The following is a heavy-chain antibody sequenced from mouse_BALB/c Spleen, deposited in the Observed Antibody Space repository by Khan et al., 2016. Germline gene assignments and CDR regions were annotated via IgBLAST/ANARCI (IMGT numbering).Heavy chain of an antibody. J-gene: IGHJ3*01. D-gene: IGHD2-4*01. Sequence: QMQLKESGPGLVAPSQSLSITCTVSGFSITGFAVNWVRQPPGKGLEWLGVIWGDGSTDYDSALKSRLSISKDNSKSQVFLKMNSLQTDDTARYXCASYYDYDGGFAYWGQGTLVTVSA. CDR2: IWGDGST. V-gene: IGHV2-6-7*01. CDR3: ASYYDYDGGFAY. CDR1: GFSITGFA.